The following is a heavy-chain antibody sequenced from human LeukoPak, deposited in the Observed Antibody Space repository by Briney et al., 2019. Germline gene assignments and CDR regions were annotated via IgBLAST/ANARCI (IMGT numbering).Heavy chain of an antibody. CDR2: IYYSGTT. J-gene: IGHJ4*02. D-gene: IGHD6-6*01. V-gene: IGHV4-39*07. CDR3: ARESSSSPDY. Sequence: SETLSLTCTVSGGSITSSSHHWGWLRQPPGKGLEWIGGIYYSGTTYYKPSLRSRVTISVDTSKNQFYLRLTSVTAADSAMYYCARESSSSPDYWGQGTLVTVSS. CDR1: GGSITSSSHH.